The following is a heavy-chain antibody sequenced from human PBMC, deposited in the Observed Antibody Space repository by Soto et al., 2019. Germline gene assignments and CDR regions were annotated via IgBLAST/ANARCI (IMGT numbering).Heavy chain of an antibody. V-gene: IGHV1-2*04. D-gene: IGHD5-12*01. CDR2: INPNSGGT. CDR3: ARDSGGNIVATMPYYYYMDV. Sequence: ASVKVSCKASGYTFTGYYMHWVRQAPGQGLEWMGWINPNSGGTNYAQKFQGWVTMTRDTSISTAYMKLSRLRSDDTAVYYCARDSGGNIVATMPYYYYMDVWGKGTTVTVSS. CDR1: GYTFTGYY. J-gene: IGHJ6*03.